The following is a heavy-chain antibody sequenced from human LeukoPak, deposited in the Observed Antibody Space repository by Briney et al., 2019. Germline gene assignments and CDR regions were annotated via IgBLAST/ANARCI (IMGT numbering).Heavy chain of an antibody. CDR2: INPHSGGT. J-gene: IGHJ4*02. V-gene: IGHV1-2*02. CDR1: GFTFTGYY. D-gene: IGHD2-21*02. Sequence: ASVKVSCKASGFTFTGYYVHWVRQAPGQGLGWMGYINPHSGGTNSPQKFQGRGTMTTDTSLSAAYMELSSLISDDTAMYYCVREGNELLSKNFDYWGQGTLVTVSS. CDR3: VREGNELLSKNFDY.